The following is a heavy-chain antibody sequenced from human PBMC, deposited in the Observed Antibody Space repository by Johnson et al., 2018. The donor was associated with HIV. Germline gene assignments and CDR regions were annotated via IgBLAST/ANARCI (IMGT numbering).Heavy chain of an antibody. J-gene: IGHJ3*02. CDR3: AGAGDHDAFDI. CDR1: GFMFEDYG. D-gene: IGHD7-27*01. Sequence: VQLVESGGGVLRPGGSLRLSCEGFGFMFEDYGLSWVRQAPGKGLEWVSCINWNGGSTGYADSVKGRCTISRDNDKKSLYLQMNSLRAEDTAFYYCAGAGDHDAFDIWGQGTMVTVSS. CDR2: INWNGGST. V-gene: IGHV3-20*04.